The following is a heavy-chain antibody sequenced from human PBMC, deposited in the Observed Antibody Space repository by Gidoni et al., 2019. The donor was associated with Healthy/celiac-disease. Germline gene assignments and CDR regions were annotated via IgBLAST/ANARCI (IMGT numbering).Heavy chain of an antibody. J-gene: IGHJ3*02. Sequence: EVQLVESGGGLVQPGGSLRLYCAASGFTFSSYWMHWVRQAPGKGLVCVSRINSDGSSTSYADSVKGRFTISRDNAKNTLYLQMNSLRAEDTAVYYCAREGGMTTVTTGAFDIWGQGTMVTVSS. V-gene: IGHV3-74*01. CDR2: INSDGSST. D-gene: IGHD4-17*01. CDR1: GFTFSSYW. CDR3: AREGGMTTVTTGAFDI.